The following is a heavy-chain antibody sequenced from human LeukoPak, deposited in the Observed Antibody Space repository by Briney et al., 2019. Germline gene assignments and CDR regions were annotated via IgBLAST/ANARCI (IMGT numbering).Heavy chain of an antibody. CDR2: IYYSGSS. Sequence: PSETLSLTCTVSGGSISSSSYYWGWIRQPPGKGLEWIGSIYYSGSSYYNPSLKSRVTISVDTSKNQFSLKLSSVTAADTAVYYCARGGGGVEMATTYDYWGQGTLVTVSS. CDR3: ARGGGGVEMATTYDY. D-gene: IGHD5-24*01. J-gene: IGHJ4*02. V-gene: IGHV4-39*07. CDR1: GGSISSSSYY.